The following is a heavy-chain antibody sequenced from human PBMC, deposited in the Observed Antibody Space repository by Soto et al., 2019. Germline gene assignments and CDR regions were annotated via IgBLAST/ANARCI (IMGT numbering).Heavy chain of an antibody. CDR2: FDPEDGET. CDR1: GDTLTELS. CDR3: ARASSGATYAHFDY. Sequence: ASVKVSCKVSGDTLTELSMHWVRQAPGKGLEWMGGFDPEDGETIYAQKFQGRVTMTRDTSTRKAYMELSRLRSEDTAVYYCARASSGATYAHFDYWGQGTLVTVSS. D-gene: IGHD6-19*01. J-gene: IGHJ4*02. V-gene: IGHV1-24*01.